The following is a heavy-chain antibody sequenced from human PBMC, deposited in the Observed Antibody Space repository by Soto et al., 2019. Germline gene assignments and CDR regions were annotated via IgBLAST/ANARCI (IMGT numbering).Heavy chain of an antibody. CDR3: AREETAWPLAYGLDV. CDR1: GFTFSSYG. D-gene: IGHD2-21*02. Sequence: GSLRLSCAASGFTFSSYGMSWVRQAPGKGLEWVSAISGSGGSTYYGDSVKGRVTISRDYAKNSLSLQMNSLRAEDTAVYYCAREETAWPLAYGLDVWGQGTTVTVSS. V-gene: IGHV3-23*01. J-gene: IGHJ6*02. CDR2: ISGSGGST.